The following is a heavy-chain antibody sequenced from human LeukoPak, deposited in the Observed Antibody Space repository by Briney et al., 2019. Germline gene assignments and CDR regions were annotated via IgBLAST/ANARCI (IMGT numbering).Heavy chain of an antibody. CDR2: ISGSGGTA. CDR3: ARGALDGYNLFSGGFDP. CDR1: GFTFSSYG. Sequence: GGTLRLSCAASGFTFSSYGMSWVRQAPGKGLEWVSAISGSGGTAYYADSVKGRFTISRDNSKNTLYLQMNSLRAEDTAVYYCARGALDGYNLFSGGFDPWGQGTLVTVSS. J-gene: IGHJ5*02. V-gene: IGHV3-23*01. D-gene: IGHD5-24*01.